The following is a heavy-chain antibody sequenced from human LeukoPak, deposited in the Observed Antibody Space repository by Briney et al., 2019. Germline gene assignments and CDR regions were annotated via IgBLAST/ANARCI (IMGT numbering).Heavy chain of an antibody. J-gene: IGHJ3*02. V-gene: IGHV3-74*01. CDR1: GFTFRSSW. Sequence: GGSLRLSCAASGFTFRSSWMYWVRQAPGKGLLWVARMNSGGSDTDHADPVRGRFTISRDNAKNTLYLQMNSLREENTADYFCVRYTWVNVPDIWGEGTIVTVSS. CDR3: VRYTWVNVPDI. D-gene: IGHD3-16*02. CDR2: MNSGGSDT.